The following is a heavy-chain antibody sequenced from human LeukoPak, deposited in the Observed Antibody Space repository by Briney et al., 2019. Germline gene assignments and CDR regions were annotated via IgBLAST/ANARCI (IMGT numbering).Heavy chain of an antibody. D-gene: IGHD2-21*02. J-gene: IGHJ4*02. CDR2: IYYSGST. CDR3: ARSGGLTAMVFY. Sequence: SETLSLTCTVSGGSISSSSYYWGWIRQPPGKGLEWIGSIYYSGSTNYNPSLKSRVTISVDTSKNQFSPKLSSVTAADTAVYYCARSGGLTAMVFYWGQGTLVTVSS. CDR1: GGSISSSSYY. V-gene: IGHV4-39*07.